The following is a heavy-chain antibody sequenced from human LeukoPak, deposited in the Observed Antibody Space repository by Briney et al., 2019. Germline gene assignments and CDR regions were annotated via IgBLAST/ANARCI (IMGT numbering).Heavy chain of an antibody. CDR3: ASDFSASGAPRN. D-gene: IGHD1-1*01. V-gene: IGHV1-46*01. CDR1: GYSFTSYY. Sequence: ASVKVSCKASGYSFTSYYMNWVRQAPGQGLEWMGIINPSGGTTSYAQKFQGRVTMTRDTSTSTVYMELSSLRSEDTAVYYCASDFSASGAPRNWGQGTLVTVSS. J-gene: IGHJ4*02. CDR2: INPSGGTT.